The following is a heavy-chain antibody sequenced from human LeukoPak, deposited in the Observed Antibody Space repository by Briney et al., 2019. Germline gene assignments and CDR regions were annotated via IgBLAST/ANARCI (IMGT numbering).Heavy chain of an antibody. Sequence: GGSLRLSCAASGFTFSGYDMHWVRQAPGKGLEWVTVISWDGGNKYYGDSVKGRFTISRDNSKNTLYLKMNSLRAEDTAVYYCAKEGSNGDFDYWGQGTLVTVSS. D-gene: IGHD1-26*01. CDR2: ISWDGGNK. V-gene: IGHV3-30*18. CDR3: AKEGSNGDFDY. J-gene: IGHJ4*02. CDR1: GFTFSGYD.